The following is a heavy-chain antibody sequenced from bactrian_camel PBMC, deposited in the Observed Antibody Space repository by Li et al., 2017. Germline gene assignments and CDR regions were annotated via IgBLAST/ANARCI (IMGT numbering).Heavy chain of an antibody. CDR3: ATRLTYGGSWYPPDFGY. Sequence: HVQLVESGGDSVQAGGSLRLSCTFSGDTYSRYCMAWFRQAPGNECELVSTISSDGTTYYPDSVKGRFTISRDNVKNTLYLQMNSLKTEDTAVYYCATRLTYGGSWYPPDFGYWGQGTQVTVS. CDR1: GDTYSRYC. D-gene: IGHD6*01. V-gene: IGHV3S55*01. CDR2: ISSDGTT. J-gene: IGHJ6*01.